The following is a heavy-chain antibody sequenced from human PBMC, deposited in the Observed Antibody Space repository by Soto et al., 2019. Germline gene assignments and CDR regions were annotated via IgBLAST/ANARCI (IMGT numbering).Heavy chain of an antibody. CDR3: ARAHGSGWGAFDI. CDR1: GDSVSSYS. D-gene: IGHD3-10*01. J-gene: IGHJ3*02. V-gene: IGHV4-30-2*01. CDR2: IYHSGST. Sequence: PSETLSLTCTVSGDSVSSYSWSWIRQPPGKGLEWIGYIYHSGSTYYNPSLKSRVTISVDRSKNQFSLKLSSVTAADTAVYYCARAHGSGWGAFDIWGQGTMVTVSS.